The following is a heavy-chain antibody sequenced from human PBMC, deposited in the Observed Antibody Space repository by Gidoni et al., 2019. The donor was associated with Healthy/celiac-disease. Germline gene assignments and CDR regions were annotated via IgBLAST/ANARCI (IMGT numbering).Heavy chain of an antibody. Sequence: EVQLLESGGGLVQPGGSLRLSCAASGFPFSSYAMSWVRQAPGKGLEWVSAISGSGGSTYYADSVKGRFTISRDNSKNTLYLQMNSLRAEDTAVYYCAKGGYCSSTSCYADWFDPWGQGTLVTVSS. J-gene: IGHJ5*02. CDR2: ISGSGGST. V-gene: IGHV3-23*01. D-gene: IGHD2-2*01. CDR1: GFPFSSYA. CDR3: AKGGYCSSTSCYADWFDP.